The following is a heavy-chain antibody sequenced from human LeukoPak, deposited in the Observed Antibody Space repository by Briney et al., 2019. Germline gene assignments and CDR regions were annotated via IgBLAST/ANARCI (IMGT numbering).Heavy chain of an antibody. J-gene: IGHJ4*02. Sequence: GGSLRLSCAASGFTFRNYWMSWVRQAPGKGLEWVASIMKDGSAKYYVDSVKGRFTISRDNVKNSLFLGMNSLRGEDPGVYYCAALDTAMVTDVGYWGQGTLVTVSS. V-gene: IGHV3-7*01. D-gene: IGHD5-18*01. CDR1: GFTFRNYW. CDR2: IMKDGSAK. CDR3: AALDTAMVTDVGY.